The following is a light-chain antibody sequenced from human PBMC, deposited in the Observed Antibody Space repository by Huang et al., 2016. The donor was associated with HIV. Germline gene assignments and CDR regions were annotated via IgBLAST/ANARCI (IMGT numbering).Light chain of an antibody. V-gene: IGKV3-15*01. J-gene: IGKJ1*01. CDR2: CAS. CDR3: QQYQDWPRT. Sequence: EIVMTQSPGTLSLSPGERATLSCRPSQSVSSNLAWYQHKPCQAPRLLIYCASTRATGVPARFSGSGSGTEFTLTISSLQSDYFVVYYCQQYQDWPRTFGQGTKVEIK. CDR1: QSVSSN.